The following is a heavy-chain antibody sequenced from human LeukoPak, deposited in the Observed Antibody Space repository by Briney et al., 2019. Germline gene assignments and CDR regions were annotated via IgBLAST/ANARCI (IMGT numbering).Heavy chain of an antibody. CDR3: ARERKYSGYYTLTPDY. J-gene: IGHJ4*02. CDR2: IWYDGSNK. CDR1: GFTFSSYG. Sequence: GGSLRLSCAASGFTFSSYGMHWVRQAPGKGREWVAVIWYDGSNKYYADSVKGRFTISRDNSKNTLYLQMNSLRAEDTAVYYCARERKYSGYYTLTPDYWGQGTLVTVSS. D-gene: IGHD5-12*01. V-gene: IGHV3-33*01.